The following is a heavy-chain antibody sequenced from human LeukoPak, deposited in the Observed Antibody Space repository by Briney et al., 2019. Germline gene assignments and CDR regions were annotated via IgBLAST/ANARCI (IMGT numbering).Heavy chain of an antibody. Sequence: GGSLRLSCAASGFTFNSYGMHWVRQAPGKGLEWVALISYDGSNEYYADSVKGRFTISRDNSKNTLSLQMNSLRPEDTALYYCAKGNSGYFADLWGQGTVVTVSS. J-gene: IGHJ5*02. CDR2: ISYDGSNE. V-gene: IGHV3-30*18. CDR1: GFTFNSYG. D-gene: IGHD3-22*01. CDR3: AKGNSGYFADL.